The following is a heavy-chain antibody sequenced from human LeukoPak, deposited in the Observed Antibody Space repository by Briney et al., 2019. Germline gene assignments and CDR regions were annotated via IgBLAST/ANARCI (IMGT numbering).Heavy chain of an antibody. CDR1: GGSISSYY. CDR2: IYTSGST. Sequence: SETLSLTCTVSGGSISSYYWSWIRQPPGKGLEWIGYIYTSGSTNYNPSLKSRVTISVDPSKNQFSLKLSSVTAADTAVYYCARLSYYDILTGYYRGHWFDPWGQGTLVTVSS. CDR3: ARLSYYDILTGYYRGHWFDP. D-gene: IGHD3-9*01. J-gene: IGHJ5*02. V-gene: IGHV4-4*09.